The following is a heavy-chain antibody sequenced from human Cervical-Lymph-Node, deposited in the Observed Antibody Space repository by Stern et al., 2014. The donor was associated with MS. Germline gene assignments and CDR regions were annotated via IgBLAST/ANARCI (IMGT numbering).Heavy chain of an antibody. Sequence: VQLVESGGEVTKPGSSVKVSCKASGGTFSKFPSSWVRQAPGQGLEWMGGIFTVFGTPTYAQEFRGRVTITADVSTSTVYMELSSLRSDDTAVYYCALSSETSDRWYSLGYDLWGQGTLVTVSS. CDR1: GGTFSKFP. CDR3: ALSSETSDRWYSLGYDL. D-gene: IGHD6-13*01. J-gene: IGHJ5*02. CDR2: IFTVFGTP. V-gene: IGHV1-69*01.